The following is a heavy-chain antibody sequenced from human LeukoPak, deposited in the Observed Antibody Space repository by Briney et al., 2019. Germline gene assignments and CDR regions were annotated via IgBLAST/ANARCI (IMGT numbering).Heavy chain of an antibody. J-gene: IGHJ4*02. V-gene: IGHV4-59*08. Sequence: SETLSLPCTVSGRSISSYYWSWIRQPPGKGLEGIGYIYYSGSTNYNPSLKSRVTISVDTSKNQFSLKLSSVTAADTAVYYCARRVRGYGGTLFDYWGQGTLVTVSS. CDR2: IYYSGST. CDR3: ARRVRGYGGTLFDY. CDR1: GRSISSYY. D-gene: IGHD4-23*01.